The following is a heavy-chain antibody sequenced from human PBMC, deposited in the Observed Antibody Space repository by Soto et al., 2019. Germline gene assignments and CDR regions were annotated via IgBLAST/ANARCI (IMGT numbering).Heavy chain of an antibody. J-gene: IGHJ4*02. D-gene: IGHD4-4*01. CDR2: IWYDGRNK. V-gene: IGHV3-33*01. Sequence: PGGSLRLSCVAPEFAFNTYAIHWVRQAPGQGLEWVAVIWYDGRNKYYAESVKGRFTISRDNSENTVSLQMNSLRPDDTAIYHCARGGLQSFYFPPDFWGRGTLVTVSS. CDR3: ARGGLQSFYFPPDF. CDR1: EFAFNTYA.